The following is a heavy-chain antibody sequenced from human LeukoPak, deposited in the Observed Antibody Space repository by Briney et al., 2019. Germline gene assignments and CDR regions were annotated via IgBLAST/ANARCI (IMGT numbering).Heavy chain of an antibody. D-gene: IGHD2-2*01. CDR1: GFTFSSYA. CDR2: ISYDGSNK. Sequence: PGRSLRLSCAASGFTFSSYAMHWVRQAPGKGLEWVAVISYDGSNKYYADSVKGRFTISRDNSKNTLYLQMNSLRAEDTAVYYCARENAGYCSSTSCYPYSDYWGQGTLVTVSS. J-gene: IGHJ4*02. V-gene: IGHV3-30*04. CDR3: ARENAGYCSSTSCYPYSDY.